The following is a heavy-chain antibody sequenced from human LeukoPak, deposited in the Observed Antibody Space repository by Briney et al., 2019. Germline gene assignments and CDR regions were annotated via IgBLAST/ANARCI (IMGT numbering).Heavy chain of an antibody. J-gene: IGHJ4*02. Sequence: GGSLRLSCAASGFTFSSYGMHWVRQAPGKGLEWVAVISYDGSNKYYADSVKGRFTISRDNSKNTLYLQMNSLRAEDTAVYYCARGPSPHYYGSGSYPDYWGQGTLVTVSS. CDR1: GFTFSSYG. CDR2: ISYDGSNK. V-gene: IGHV3-30*03. CDR3: ARGPSPHYYGSGSYPDY. D-gene: IGHD3-10*01.